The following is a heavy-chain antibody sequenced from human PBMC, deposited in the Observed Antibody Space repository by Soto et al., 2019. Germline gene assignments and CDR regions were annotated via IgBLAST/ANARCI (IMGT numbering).Heavy chain of an antibody. CDR2: IGDSGAST. J-gene: IGHJ4*01. CDR3: SGGVQVDH. CDR1: GFSFSRFA. V-gene: IGHV3-23*01. Sequence: GCSLRHSCEASGFSFSRFAMNWVRQAPGKGLEWVSAIGDSGASTYYADSVKGRFTISRDNSRNTLYLQLNSLRAEDTAVYYCSGGVQVDHWCNGTPFTVS.